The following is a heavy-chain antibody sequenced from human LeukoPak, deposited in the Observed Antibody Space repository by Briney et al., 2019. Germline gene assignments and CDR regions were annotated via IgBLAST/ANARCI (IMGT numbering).Heavy chain of an antibody. V-gene: IGHV4-39*01. J-gene: IGHJ2*01. D-gene: IGHD6-13*01. CDR1: GDSISSSSSY. Sequence: SETLSLTCSVSGDSISSSSSYWGWIRQPPGKGLEWIGSIYYSGSTYYNTSLKSRVTISVDTSKNQFSLKLTSVTAADTAVYYCARIYSSSWYVAYFDLWGRGTLVTVSS. CDR3: ARIYSSSWYVAYFDL. CDR2: IYYSGST.